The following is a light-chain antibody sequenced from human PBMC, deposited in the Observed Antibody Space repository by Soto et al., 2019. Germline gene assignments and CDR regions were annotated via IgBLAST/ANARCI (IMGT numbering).Light chain of an antibody. CDR3: QQSYSSPPT. CDR1: QSITTY. Sequence: DIQMTQSPSSLSASVGHRVTITCRASQSITTYLNWYQQKPGKAPKLLIYTASSLQSGVPSRFSGSGSGTDFTLTISSLQPEDFANYYCQQSYSSPPTFGQGTKVDIK. CDR2: TAS. V-gene: IGKV1-39*01. J-gene: IGKJ1*01.